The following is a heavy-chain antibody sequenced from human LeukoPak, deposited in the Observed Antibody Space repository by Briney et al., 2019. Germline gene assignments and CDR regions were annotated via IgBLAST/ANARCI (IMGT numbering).Heavy chain of an antibody. CDR3: ARQKTPSYSGSGTYCFDN. CDR1: AGSFSGYY. CDR2: VNDGGST. Sequence: PSETLSLTCAVNAGSFSGYYWTWIRQPPGKGLEWIGEVNDGGSTNYNQSLKSRITVSVDTSKNQFSLKLTSVTAADTAIYYCARQKTPSYSGSGTYCFDNWGQGTLVTVSS. V-gene: IGHV4-34*01. J-gene: IGHJ4*02. D-gene: IGHD3-10*01.